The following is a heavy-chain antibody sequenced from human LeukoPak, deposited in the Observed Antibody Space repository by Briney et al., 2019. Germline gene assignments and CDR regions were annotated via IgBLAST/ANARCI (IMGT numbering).Heavy chain of an antibody. Sequence: GGSLRLSCAASGFTFDDYAMHWVRQAPGKGLGWVSGISWNSGSIGYADSVKGRFTISRDNAKNSLYLQMNSLRAEDTALYYCAKGYCSSTSCRGIVDYWGQGTLVTVSS. CDR2: ISWNSGSI. D-gene: IGHD2-2*01. CDR3: AKGYCSSTSCRGIVDY. J-gene: IGHJ4*02. CDR1: GFTFDDYA. V-gene: IGHV3-9*01.